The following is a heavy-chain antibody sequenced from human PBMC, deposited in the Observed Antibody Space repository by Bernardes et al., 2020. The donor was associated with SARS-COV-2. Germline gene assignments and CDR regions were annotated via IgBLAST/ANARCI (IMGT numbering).Heavy chain of an antibody. J-gene: IGHJ4*02. V-gene: IGHV3-30*18. Sequence: GEWRDGLAVIASDAINKYYADSVKGRFTISRDNSKNTLYLQMNSLRAEDTAVYYCAKNVEGRLLWFGELPYYFDYWGQVTL. D-gene: IGHD3-10*01. CDR3: AKNVEGRLLWFGELPYYFDY. CDR2: IASDAINK.